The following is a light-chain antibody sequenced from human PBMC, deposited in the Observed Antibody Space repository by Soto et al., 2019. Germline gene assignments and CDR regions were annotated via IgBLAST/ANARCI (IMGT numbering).Light chain of an antibody. J-gene: IGKJ5*01. CDR1: QGISTW. V-gene: IGKV1D-12*01. CDR2: GAS. CDR3: QQVNSFPIS. Sequence: IWMPQSPSLLSSSTGDRVTITCRASQGISTWLAWYQQKPVKAPKLLIYGASSLQSGVPSRFSGSGSGTDFTLTISNLQPEAFATYYCQQVNSFPISFRQGTRLEIK.